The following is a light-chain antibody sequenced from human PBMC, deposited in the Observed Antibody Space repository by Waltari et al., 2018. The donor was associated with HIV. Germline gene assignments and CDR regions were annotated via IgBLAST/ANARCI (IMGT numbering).Light chain of an antibody. Sequence: QSVLTQPPSVSGAPGQRVTISCTGSRPTIGAGYAVHWYQQLPGTAPKLLIYGNSNRPSGVPDRFSGSKSGTSASLAITGLLAEDEADYYCQSYDSSLSVWVFGGGTKLTVL. CDR1: RPTIGAGYA. J-gene: IGLJ3*02. V-gene: IGLV1-40*01. CDR2: GNS. CDR3: QSYDSSLSVWV.